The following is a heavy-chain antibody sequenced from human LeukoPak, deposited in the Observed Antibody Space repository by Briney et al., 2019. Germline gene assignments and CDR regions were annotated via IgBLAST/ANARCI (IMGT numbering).Heavy chain of an antibody. J-gene: IGHJ4*02. V-gene: IGHV3-30*02. CDR3: ATSDRTVPYFDY. CDR1: GFTFSRYG. Sequence: GGSLRLSCAASGFTFSRYGMHWVRQAPGKGLEWVAFIRYDGSNKYYADSVKGRFTISRDNSKNTLYLQMNSLRAEDTAVYYCATSDRTVPYFDYWGQGTLVTVSS. CDR2: IRYDGSNK. D-gene: IGHD4-17*01.